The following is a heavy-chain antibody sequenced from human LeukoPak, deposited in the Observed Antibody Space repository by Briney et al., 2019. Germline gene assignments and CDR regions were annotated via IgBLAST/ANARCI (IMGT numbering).Heavy chain of an antibody. Sequence: GGSLRLSCAASGFTFSSYSMNWVRQAPGKGLEWVSSISSSSSYIYYADSVKGRFTISRDNSKNPLFLQMNSLRPEDTAVYYCAKHPGDFTGIVNYYYMDVWGKGTTVIVSS. D-gene: IGHD1-26*01. J-gene: IGHJ6*03. CDR1: GFTFSSYS. CDR2: ISSSSSYI. V-gene: IGHV3-21*01. CDR3: AKHPGDFTGIVNYYYMDV.